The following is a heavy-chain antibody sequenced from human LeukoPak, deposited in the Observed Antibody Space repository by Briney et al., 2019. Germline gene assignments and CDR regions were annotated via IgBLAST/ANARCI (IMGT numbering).Heavy chain of an antibody. CDR1: GFTFSSYA. V-gene: IGHV3-23*01. D-gene: IGHD3-3*01. Sequence: QPGGSLRLSCAASGFTFSSYAMSWVRQAPGKGLEWVSAISGGGGSTYYADSVKGRFTISRDNSKNTLYLQMNSLRAEDTAVYYCAKSQIFGVVPFDYWGQGTLVTVSS. CDR3: AKSQIFGVVPFDY. J-gene: IGHJ4*02. CDR2: ISGGGGST.